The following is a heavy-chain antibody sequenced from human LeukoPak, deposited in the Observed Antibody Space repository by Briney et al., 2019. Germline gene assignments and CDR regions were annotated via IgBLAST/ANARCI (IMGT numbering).Heavy chain of an antibody. CDR1: GYXFSTYG. CDR2: ISAYNGNT. CDR3: ARDRLYNYGYYGMDV. J-gene: IGHJ6*02. V-gene: IGHV1-18*01. D-gene: IGHD5-24*01. Sequence: ASVKVSCKSSGYXFSTYGIIWVRQAPGQGLEWMGWISAYNGNTNYAQKLQGRVTMTTDTSTSTAYMELRSLRSDDTAVYYCARDRLYNYGYYGMDVWGQGTTVTVSS.